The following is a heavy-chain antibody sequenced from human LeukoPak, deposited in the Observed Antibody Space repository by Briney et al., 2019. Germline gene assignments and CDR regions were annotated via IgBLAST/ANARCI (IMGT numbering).Heavy chain of an antibody. J-gene: IGHJ4*02. CDR1: GFTFSSYE. CDR3: ARGYYYDSTGYNPFYY. CDR2: ISSSGSTM. V-gene: IGHV3-48*03. Sequence: GGSLRLSCAASGFTFSSYEMNWVRQAPGKGLEWVSYISSSGSTMYYADSVKGRFTISRDNAKNSLYLQMNRLRAEDTAVYYCARGYYYDSTGYNPFYYWGQGTLVTVSS. D-gene: IGHD3-22*01.